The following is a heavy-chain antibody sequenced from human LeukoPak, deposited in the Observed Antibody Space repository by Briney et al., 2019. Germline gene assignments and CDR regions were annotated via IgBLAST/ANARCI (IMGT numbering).Heavy chain of an antibody. Sequence: ASVKVSCKAFGYTFTSNYMHWVRQAPGQGPEWMGVISPTGGSTTYAQKFQDRLTLTRDMSTSTDYLELSSLRSEDTAVYYCARDNSVRDEAWSFNPGGQGTLVTVSS. J-gene: IGHJ5*02. CDR2: ISPTGGST. D-gene: IGHD5-24*01. CDR3: ARDNSVRDEAWSFNP. V-gene: IGHV1-46*01. CDR1: GYTFTSNY.